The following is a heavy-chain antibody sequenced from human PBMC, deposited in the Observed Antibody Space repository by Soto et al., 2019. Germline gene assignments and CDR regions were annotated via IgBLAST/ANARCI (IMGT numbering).Heavy chain of an antibody. V-gene: IGHV4-61*01. Sequence: PSETLSLTCSVSGASVSSGSHYWSWIRQSPGKGLEWIGFIYYSGSTNYNPSLKSRVTISVDTSKNQFSLKLSSVTAADTAVYYCASTTKGYSYGLYYSYGMDVWGQGTTVTVS. J-gene: IGHJ6*02. D-gene: IGHD5-18*01. CDR1: GASVSSGSHY. CDR2: IYYSGST. CDR3: ASTTKGYSYGLYYSYGMDV.